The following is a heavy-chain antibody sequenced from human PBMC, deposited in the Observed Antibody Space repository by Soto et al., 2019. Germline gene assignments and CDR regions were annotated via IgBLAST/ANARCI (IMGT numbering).Heavy chain of an antibody. CDR2: ISAYNGNT. CDR1: GYTFTIYG. CDR3: ARSAGYGYGSYYFDY. Sequence: ASVKVSCKASGYTFTIYGISWVRQAPGQGLEWMGWISAYNGNTNYAQKLQGRVTMTTDTSTSTAYMELRSLRSDDTAVYYCARSAGYGYGSYYFDYWGQGTLVTVSS. J-gene: IGHJ4*02. V-gene: IGHV1-18*01. D-gene: IGHD5-18*01.